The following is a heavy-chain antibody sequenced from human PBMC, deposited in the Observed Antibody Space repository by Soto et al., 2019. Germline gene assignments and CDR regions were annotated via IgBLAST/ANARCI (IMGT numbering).Heavy chain of an antibody. CDR1: GGTFSSYA. V-gene: IGHV1-69*12. D-gene: IGHD6-13*01. CDR3: ARDVIAAAGTAG. J-gene: IGHJ4*02. Sequence: QVQLVQSGAEVKKPGSSVKVSCKASGGTFSSYAISWVRQAPGQGLEWMGGIIPIFGTINYEQKFQGRVTIFAAXSTSTAYMALSSLRSEDTAVYYCARDVIAAAGTAGWGQGTLVTVSS. CDR2: IIPIFGTI.